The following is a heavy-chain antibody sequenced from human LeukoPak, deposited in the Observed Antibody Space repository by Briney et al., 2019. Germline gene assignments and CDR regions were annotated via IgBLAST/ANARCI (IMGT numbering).Heavy chain of an antibody. CDR1: GYNFTTYW. V-gene: IGHV5-51*01. D-gene: IGHD3-9*01. J-gene: IGHJ4*02. CDR3: ARRGSFDWLLYQ. CDR2: INPGDSDT. Sequence: GESLKISCKGSGYNFTTYWIGWVRQMPGKGLEWMGTINPGDSDTRYSPSFQGQVTISADKSISTAYLQWSSLKASDTAMYYCARRGSFDWLLYQWGQGTLVTVSS.